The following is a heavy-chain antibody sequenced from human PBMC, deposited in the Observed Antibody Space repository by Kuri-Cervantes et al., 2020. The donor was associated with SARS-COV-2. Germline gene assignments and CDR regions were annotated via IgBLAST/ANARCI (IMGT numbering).Heavy chain of an antibody. CDR3: ARGDVEAVAGTKYYYYYGMDV. J-gene: IGHJ6*02. V-gene: IGHV3-74*01. CDR2: INSDGSST. CDR1: GFTFDDYA. Sequence: GGSLRLSCAASGFTFDDYAMHGVRQAPGKGLVWVSRINSDGSSTSYADSVKGRFTISRDNAKNTLYLQMNSLRAEDTDVYYCARGDVEAVAGTKYYYYYGMDVWGQGNTVTVSS. D-gene: IGHD6-19*01.